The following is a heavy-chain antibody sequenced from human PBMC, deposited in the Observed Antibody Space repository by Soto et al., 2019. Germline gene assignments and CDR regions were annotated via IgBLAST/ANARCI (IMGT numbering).Heavy chain of an antibody. CDR1: GFTFSSYS. Sequence: EVQLVESGGGLVKPGGSLRLSCAASGFTFSSYSMNWVRQATGKGLEWVSSISSSSSYIYYADSVKGRFTISRDNAKNSLYLQMNSLRAEDTAVYYCAKGQRGYSGYDYDYFDYWGQGTLVTVSS. CDR3: AKGQRGYSGYDYDYFDY. J-gene: IGHJ4*02. CDR2: ISSSSSYI. V-gene: IGHV3-21*01. D-gene: IGHD5-12*01.